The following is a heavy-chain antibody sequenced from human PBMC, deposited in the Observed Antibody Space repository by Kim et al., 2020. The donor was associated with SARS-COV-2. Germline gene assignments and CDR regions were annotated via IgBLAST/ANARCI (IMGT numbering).Heavy chain of an antibody. V-gene: IGHV1-8*01. J-gene: IGHJ6*02. Sequence: ASVNVSCKASGYTFTSYDINWVRQATGQGLEWMGWMNPNSGNTGYAQKFQGRVTMTRNTSISTAYMELSSLRSEDTAVYYCARGRRDIVVVIAIRYYYYGMDVWGQGTTVTVSS. D-gene: IGHD2-21*01. CDR2: MNPNSGNT. CDR1: GYTFTSYD. CDR3: ARGRRDIVVVIAIRYYYYGMDV.